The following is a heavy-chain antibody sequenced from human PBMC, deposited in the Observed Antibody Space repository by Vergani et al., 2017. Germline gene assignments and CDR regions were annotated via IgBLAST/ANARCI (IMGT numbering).Heavy chain of an antibody. CDR1: GFTFRNHG. J-gene: IGHJ4*02. D-gene: IGHD1-1*01. CDR3: ARGVTGSTSDY. Sequence: QVQLAESGGTVVQPGRSLRLSCAVSGFTFRNHGMHWVRQAPGKGLEWVTQISYDGDYKYYADSVKDRFTISRDNSKNTLYLQMNSLRVEDSAMYYCARGVTGSTSDYCGQGTLVTVSS. CDR2: ISYDGDYK. V-gene: IGHV3-30*19.